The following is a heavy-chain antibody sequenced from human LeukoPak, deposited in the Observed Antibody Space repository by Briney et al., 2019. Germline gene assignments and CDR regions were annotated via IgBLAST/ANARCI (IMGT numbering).Heavy chain of an antibody. V-gene: IGHV3-48*04. CDR1: GFTFSSYS. CDR3: AKGVYGSGSYEFDY. Sequence: GGSLRLSCAASGFTFSSYSMNWVRQAPWKGLEWVSYISSSSSTIYYADSVKGRFTISRDNAKNSLYLQMNSLRAEDTAVYYCAKGVYGSGSYEFDYWGQGTLVTVSS. D-gene: IGHD3-10*01. CDR2: ISSSSSTI. J-gene: IGHJ4*02.